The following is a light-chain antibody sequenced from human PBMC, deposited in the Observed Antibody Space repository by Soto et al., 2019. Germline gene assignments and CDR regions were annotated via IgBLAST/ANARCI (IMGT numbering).Light chain of an antibody. Sequence: QSALTQPASVSGSPGQSITISCTGTSSDVGGYNYVSWYQQHPGKAPKLMIYEVTNRPSGVSNRFSGSKSDNTASLTISGLQAEDEADYYCNSFTSTSTDVFGTGTKLTVL. CDR1: SSDVGGYNY. CDR3: NSFTSTSTDV. J-gene: IGLJ1*01. V-gene: IGLV2-14*01. CDR2: EVT.